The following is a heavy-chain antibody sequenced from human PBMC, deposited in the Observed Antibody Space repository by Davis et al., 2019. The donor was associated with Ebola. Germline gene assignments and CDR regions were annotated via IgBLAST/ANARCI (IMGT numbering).Heavy chain of an antibody. CDR2: INHSGGR. J-gene: IGHJ4*02. Sequence: PSETLSLTCGLHGGSLSGFFWSWIRQPPGKGLEWIGEINHSGGRNYNPSLESRVTISEDMSNNQFSLKMISVTAADTAVYYCASGRGDFWSGWNDYWGQGHLVTVSS. D-gene: IGHD3-3*01. CDR3: ASGRGDFWSGWNDY. CDR1: GGSLSGFF. V-gene: IGHV4-34*01.